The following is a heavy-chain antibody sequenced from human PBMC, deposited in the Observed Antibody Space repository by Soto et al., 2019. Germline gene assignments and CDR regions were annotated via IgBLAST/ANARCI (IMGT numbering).Heavy chain of an antibody. Sequence: QVQVVQSGAEVKKPGASVKISCKASGYTFTDYYIHWVRQAPGQGLEWMGRINPSGGSTTKAQKFQGRITMTADTHTSTAYMELSSLRPEDTAVYYCTRGRQYYQYAMDVWGQGTTVTVSS. CDR2: INPSGGST. J-gene: IGHJ6*02. V-gene: IGHV1-46*03. CDR3: TRGRQYYQYAMDV. CDR1: GYTFTDYY.